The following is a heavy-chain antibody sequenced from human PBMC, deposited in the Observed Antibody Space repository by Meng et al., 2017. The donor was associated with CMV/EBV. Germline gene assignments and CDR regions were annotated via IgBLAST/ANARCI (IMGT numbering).Heavy chain of an antibody. V-gene: IGHV3-30*02. Sequence: GESLKISCAASGFTFSRYGMHWVRQAPGQGLEWVAFIRYDGSNKYYADSVKCRFTISRDNSKNTLYLQMNSLRAEDTAVYYCAKDNCCLGKYQLLYEYSYYYGMDVWGQGTTVTVSS. CDR2: IRYDGSNK. D-gene: IGHD2-2*02. CDR1: GFTFSRYG. CDR3: AKDNCCLGKYQLLYEYSYYYGMDV. J-gene: IGHJ6*02.